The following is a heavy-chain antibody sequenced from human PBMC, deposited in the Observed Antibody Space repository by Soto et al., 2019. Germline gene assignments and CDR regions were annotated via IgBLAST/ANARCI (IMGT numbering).Heavy chain of an antibody. Sequence: SETLSLTCAVYGGSFSGYYWSWIRQPPGKGLEWIGEINHSGSTNYNPSLKSRVTISVDTSKNQFSLKLSSVTAADTAVYYCASSPSIVVVVAATRTFDYWGQGTLVTVSS. CDR3: ASSPSIVVVVAATRTFDY. D-gene: IGHD2-15*01. V-gene: IGHV4-34*01. CDR1: GGSFSGYY. J-gene: IGHJ4*01. CDR2: INHSGST.